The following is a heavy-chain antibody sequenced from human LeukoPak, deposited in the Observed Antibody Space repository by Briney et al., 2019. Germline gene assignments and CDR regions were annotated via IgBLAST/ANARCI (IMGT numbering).Heavy chain of an antibody. D-gene: IGHD6-13*01. Sequence: SETLSLTCTVSGGSISSYYWSWIRQPAGKGLEWIGRIYTSGSTNYNPSLKSRVTMPVDPSKNQFSLKLSSVTAPDTAVYYWATDGAALVWFDPWGQGTLVPVSS. CDR1: GGSISSYY. CDR2: IYTSGST. CDR3: ATDGAALVWFDP. V-gene: IGHV4-4*07. J-gene: IGHJ5*02.